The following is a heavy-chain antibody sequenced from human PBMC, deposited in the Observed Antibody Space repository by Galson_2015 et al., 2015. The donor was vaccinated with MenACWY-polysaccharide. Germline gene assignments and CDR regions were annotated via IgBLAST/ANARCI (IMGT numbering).Heavy chain of an antibody. CDR2: IYFSGRT. CDR3: ASEEIRGGSFGWLDP. Sequence: SLTCTVSGGSVSSAAYYWSWLRQPPGKGLEWIGYIYFSGRTNYNPSLKSRVTVSLDTSKNQFSLRLSSVTAADTAFYYCASEEIRGGSFGWLDPWGQGTLVTVSS. J-gene: IGHJ5*02. D-gene: IGHD3-10*01. V-gene: IGHV4-61*08. CDR1: GGSVSSAAYY.